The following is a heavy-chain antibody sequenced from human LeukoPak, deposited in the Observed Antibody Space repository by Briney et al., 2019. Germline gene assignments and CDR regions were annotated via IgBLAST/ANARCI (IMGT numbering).Heavy chain of an antibody. J-gene: IGHJ5*02. CDR3: AREGNYYGSGSTINWFDP. D-gene: IGHD3-10*01. CDR1: GYTFTGYY. V-gene: IGHV1-2*02. CDR2: INPNSGGT. Sequence: GASVKVSCKASGYTFTGYYMHWVRQAPGQGLEWMGWINPNSGGTNYAQKFQGRVTMTRDTSISTAYMELSRLRSDDTAVYYCAREGNYYGSGSTINWFDPWDQGTLVTVSS.